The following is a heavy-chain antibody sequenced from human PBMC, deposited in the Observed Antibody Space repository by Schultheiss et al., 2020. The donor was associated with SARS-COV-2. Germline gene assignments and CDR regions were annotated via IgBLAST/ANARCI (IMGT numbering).Heavy chain of an antibody. Sequence: GGSLRLSCAASGFTFSDYYMSWIRQAPGKGLEWVASMNQDGNERYHADSVKGRFSISRDNAKNSMYLQMNNLRAEDTAVYYCARDGPGRAHDYWGQGTLVTVSS. J-gene: IGHJ4*02. CDR3: ARDGPGRAHDY. CDR2: MNQDGNER. D-gene: IGHD3-10*01. CDR1: GFTFSDYY. V-gene: IGHV3-7*01.